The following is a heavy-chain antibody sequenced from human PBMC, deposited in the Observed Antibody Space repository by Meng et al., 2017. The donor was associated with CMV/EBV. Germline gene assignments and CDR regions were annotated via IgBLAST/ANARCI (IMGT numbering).Heavy chain of an antibody. CDR3: ASFYYCSSTSCYTENYYYYGMDV. V-gene: IGHV1-69*05. Sequence: SVKVSCKASGGTFSSYAISWVRQAPGQGLEWMGGIIPIFGTANYAQKFQGRVTITTDESTSTAYMELSSPRSEDTAVYYCASFYYCSSTSCYTENYYYYGMDVWGQGTTVTVSS. CDR1: GGTFSSYA. D-gene: IGHD2-2*02. J-gene: IGHJ6*02. CDR2: IIPIFGTA.